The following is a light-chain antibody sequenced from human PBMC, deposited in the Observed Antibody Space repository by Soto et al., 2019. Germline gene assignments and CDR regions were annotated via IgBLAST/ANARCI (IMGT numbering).Light chain of an antibody. CDR2: RAS. CDR3: QESNSYPWT. Sequence: DIQMTQSPSTLSASAGDRVTITCRASQNIDMYLAWYQQKPGQAPSLLIYRASSLQSGVPSRFSVRGSGTEFTLTISSLQPDDLPPSYCQESNSYPWTFGQATKVDIK. CDR1: QNIDMY. J-gene: IGKJ1*01. V-gene: IGKV1-5*03.